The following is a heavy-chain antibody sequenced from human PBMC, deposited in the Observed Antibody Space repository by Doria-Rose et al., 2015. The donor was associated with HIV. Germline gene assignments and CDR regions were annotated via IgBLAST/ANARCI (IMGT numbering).Heavy chain of an antibody. V-gene: IGHV2-26*01. D-gene: IGHD6-13*01. J-gene: IGHJ4*02. CDR3: ARIKSSRWYHKYYFDF. CDR2: IFSDYER. Sequence: ESGPVLVKPTETLTLTCTVSGVSLSSPGMGVSWIRQPPGKALEWLANIFSDYERSYKTSLKSRLTISRGTSKSQVVLTMTDRDPVDTATYYCARIKSSRWYHKYYFDFWGQGTLVIVSA. CDR1: GVSLSSPGMG.